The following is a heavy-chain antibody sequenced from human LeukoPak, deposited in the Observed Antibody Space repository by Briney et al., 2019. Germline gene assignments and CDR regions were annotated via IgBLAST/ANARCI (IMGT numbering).Heavy chain of an antibody. V-gene: IGHV4-31*03. CDR3: ARDRDYGGNSHFFDY. J-gene: IGHJ4*02. D-gene: IGHD4-23*01. CDR2: IYYSGSP. Sequence: SETLSLTCTVSGGSISSGGYYWSWIRQHAGKGLESIGYIYYSGSPYYNPSLKSRVTIPVDTSKNQFSLKLSSVTAADTAVYYCARDRDYGGNSHFFDYWGQGTLVTVSS. CDR1: GGSISSGGYY.